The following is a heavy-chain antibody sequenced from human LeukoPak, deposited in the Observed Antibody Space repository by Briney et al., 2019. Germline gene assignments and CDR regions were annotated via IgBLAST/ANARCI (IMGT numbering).Heavy chain of an antibody. CDR1: GGTFSKYT. V-gene: IGHV1-69*01. D-gene: IGHD4-17*01. CDR3: ARPYGEEFLDP. CDR2: ITPLFGTA. J-gene: IGHJ5*02. Sequence: GASVKVSCKASGGTFSKYTISWVRQRPGQGLEWMGGITPLFGTANYAQKFQGRVTITADESTSTAYMELSSLRSEDTAVYYCARPYGEEFLDPWGQGTLVTVSS.